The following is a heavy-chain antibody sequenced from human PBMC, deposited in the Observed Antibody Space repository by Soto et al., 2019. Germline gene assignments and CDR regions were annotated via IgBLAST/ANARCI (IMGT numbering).Heavy chain of an antibody. Sequence: GGSLRLSCAASGFTLNNYYLSWVRQAPGKGLEWVGNIKGDGSDPHYVDSVKGRFTISRDNAENSIYLQMNSLKAEDTAMYYCARGPVTADWGQGTLVTVSS. J-gene: IGHJ4*02. CDR3: ARGPVTAD. V-gene: IGHV3-7*03. CDR2: IKGDGSDP. CDR1: GFTLNNYY.